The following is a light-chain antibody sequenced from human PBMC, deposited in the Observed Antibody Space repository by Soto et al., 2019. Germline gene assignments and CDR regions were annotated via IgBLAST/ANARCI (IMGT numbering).Light chain of an antibody. CDR1: QSISSW. Sequence: DIQMTQSPSTLSTSVGDRVTITCRASQSISSWLAWYQQKPGKAPKLLIYDASSLESVVPSRFSGSGSGTEFTLTSSSLQPDDFANDYCQQYNSYSPTVGQGTKLEIK. J-gene: IGKJ2*01. CDR3: QQYNSYSPT. V-gene: IGKV1-5*01. CDR2: DAS.